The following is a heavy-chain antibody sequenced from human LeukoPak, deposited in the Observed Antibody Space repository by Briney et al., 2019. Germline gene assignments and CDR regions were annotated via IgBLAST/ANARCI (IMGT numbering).Heavy chain of an antibody. V-gene: IGHV4-61*02. CDR2: IYTSGST. CDR1: GGSISSGSYY. Sequence: SQTLSLTCTVSGGSISSGSYYWSWIRQPAGKGLEWIGRIYTSGSTNHNPSLKSRVTISVDTSKNQFSLKLSSVTAADTALYYCARERSAGPYCSSTSCYAFDYWGQGTLVTVSS. J-gene: IGHJ4*02. CDR3: ARERSAGPYCSSTSCYAFDY. D-gene: IGHD2-2*01.